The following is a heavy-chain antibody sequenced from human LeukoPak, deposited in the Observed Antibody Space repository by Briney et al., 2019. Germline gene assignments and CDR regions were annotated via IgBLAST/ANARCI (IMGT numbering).Heavy chain of an antibody. J-gene: IGHJ6*03. Sequence: GSLRLSCAASGFTFYTYAMGWVRQAPGKGLEWVSTITGSGGTTYYADSVKGRFTISRDNSKNTLYLQMNSLRAEDTAVYHCARVIAARPARRTYYYMDVWGKGTTVTVSS. CDR1: GFTFYTYA. CDR3: ARVIAARPARRTYYYMDV. CDR2: ITGSGGTT. D-gene: IGHD6-6*01. V-gene: IGHV3-23*01.